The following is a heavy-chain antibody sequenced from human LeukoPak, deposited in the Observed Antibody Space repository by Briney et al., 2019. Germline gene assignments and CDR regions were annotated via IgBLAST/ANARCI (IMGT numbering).Heavy chain of an antibody. D-gene: IGHD3-16*01. J-gene: IGHJ4*02. V-gene: IGHV3-48*02. CDR1: GFTFSTYS. CDR3: ARRTSAYSPKFDY. Sequence: GSLRLSCAASGFTFSTYSMNWVRQAPGKGLGWISYISSRSTTIYYADSVKGRFTISRDNAKNSLYLQMNSLRDEDTAVYYCARRTSAYSPKFDYWGQGTLVTVSS. CDR2: ISSRSTTI.